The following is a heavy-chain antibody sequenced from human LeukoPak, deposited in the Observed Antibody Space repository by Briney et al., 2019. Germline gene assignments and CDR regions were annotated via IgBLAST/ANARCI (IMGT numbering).Heavy chain of an antibody. J-gene: IGHJ3*02. V-gene: IGHV3-7*03. D-gene: IGHD3-3*01. Sequence: TGGSLRLSCAASGFTFSSFWMSWVRQAPGKGLEWVANIKQDGSEKYYVDSVKGRFTISRDNAKNSLYLQMNSLRAEDTAVYYCARERAPYYDFWSGYYRDAFDIWGQGTMVTVSS. CDR2: IKQDGSEK. CDR3: ARERAPYYDFWSGYYRDAFDI. CDR1: GFTFSSFW.